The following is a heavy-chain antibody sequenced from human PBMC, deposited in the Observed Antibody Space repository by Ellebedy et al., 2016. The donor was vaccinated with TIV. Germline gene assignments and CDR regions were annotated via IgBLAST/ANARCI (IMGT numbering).Heavy chain of an antibody. CDR3: ARARDNWNLN. J-gene: IGHJ4*02. Sequence: MPGGSLRLSCAVYGGSFSGYYWSWIRQPPGKGLEWIGEINHSGSTNYTPSLKSRVTISLVESKNQISLRLTSVTAADTAVYYCARARDNWNLNWGQGTLVTVSS. D-gene: IGHD1-1*01. CDR1: GGSFSGYY. CDR2: INHSGST. V-gene: IGHV4-34*01.